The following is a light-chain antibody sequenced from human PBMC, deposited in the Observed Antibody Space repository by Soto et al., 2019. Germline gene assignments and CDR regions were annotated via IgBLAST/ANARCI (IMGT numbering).Light chain of an antibody. V-gene: IGLV1-40*01. CDR2: GNS. CDR1: SSNIGAGFD. CDR3: QSYDSRLSGCV. J-gene: IGLJ1*01. Sequence: QSVLTQPPSVSGAPGQRVTISCTGSSSNIGAGFDVHWYQQLPGTAPKVLIYGNSNRPSGVPDRFSGSKSGTSASLAITGLQAEDEADYYCQSYDSRLSGCVFGTGTKLTVL.